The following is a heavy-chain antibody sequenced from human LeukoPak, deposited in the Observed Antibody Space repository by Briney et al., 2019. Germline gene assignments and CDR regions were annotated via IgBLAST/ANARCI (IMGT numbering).Heavy chain of an antibody. CDR1: GFNFDRYT. Sequence: PGGSLRLSCATSGFNFDRYTIHWVRQAPGKGLEWVSVLYSDGRTYYADSVKGRFTISRDTSKNTLYLQVNSLRAEDTAVYYCARGGGYYPIDYWGQGTLVTVSS. J-gene: IGHJ4*02. CDR2: LYSDGRT. CDR3: ARGGGYYPIDY. D-gene: IGHD2-15*01. V-gene: IGHV3-53*01.